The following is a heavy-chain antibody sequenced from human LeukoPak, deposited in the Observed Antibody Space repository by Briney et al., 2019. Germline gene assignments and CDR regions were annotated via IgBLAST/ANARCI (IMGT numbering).Heavy chain of an antibody. CDR2: MNPHSGNT. Sequence: AAVKVSCKASGYTFTSYDINGVRQATGQGREGMGWMNPHSGNTGYAQKFQGRVTMTRNTSISTAYMELRSLRSEDTAAYYCARPLYYYGSGSYHYWGQGTLVTVSS. V-gene: IGHV1-8*01. J-gene: IGHJ4*02. D-gene: IGHD3-10*01. CDR1: GYTFTSYD. CDR3: ARPLYYYGSGSYHY.